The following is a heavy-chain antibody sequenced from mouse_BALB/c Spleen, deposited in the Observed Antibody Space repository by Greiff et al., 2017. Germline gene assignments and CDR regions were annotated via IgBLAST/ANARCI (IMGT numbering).Heavy chain of an antibody. CDR3: ARGKPPEVYAMDY. Sequence: EVKVVKSGGGLVKPGGSLKLSCAASGFTFSDYYMYWVRQTPEKRLEWVATISDGGSYTYYPDSVKGRFTISRDNAKNNLYLQMSSLKSEDTAMYYCARGKPPEVYAMDYWGQGTSVTVSS. CDR1: GFTFSDYY. CDR2: ISDGGSYT. V-gene: IGHV5-4*02. J-gene: IGHJ4*01.